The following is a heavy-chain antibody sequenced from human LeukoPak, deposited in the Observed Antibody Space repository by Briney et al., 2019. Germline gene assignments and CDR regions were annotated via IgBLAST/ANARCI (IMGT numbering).Heavy chain of an antibody. D-gene: IGHD2-15*01. J-gene: IGHJ3*01. CDR1: GYTFTHYY. Sequence: ASVNVSRKASGYTFTHYYLHWVRQAPGQGLEWLGWINPNSDATKYAHNFQGRVTMTRDPSISTAYMELTRLRSDDTAMYFCARDQARVVVVVTTTLVFDLWGQGTVITVSS. V-gene: IGHV1-2*07. CDR3: ARDQARVVVVVTTTLVFDL. CDR2: INPNSDAT.